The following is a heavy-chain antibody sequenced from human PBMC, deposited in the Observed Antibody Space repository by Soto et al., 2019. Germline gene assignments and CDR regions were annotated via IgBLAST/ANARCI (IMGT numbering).Heavy chain of an antibody. CDR2: INGGNGNT. CDR3: APGPQEYFDY. V-gene: IGHV1-3*01. J-gene: IGHJ4*02. CDR1: GNTVPNYA. Sequence: GASVKVSCKASGNTVPNYAIHWVRQAPGQRLEWMGWINGGNGNTYYSEHFQGRVTFTRDTSAGTAYMELSSLRSEDTAVYYCAPGPQEYFDYWGQGTLVTVSS.